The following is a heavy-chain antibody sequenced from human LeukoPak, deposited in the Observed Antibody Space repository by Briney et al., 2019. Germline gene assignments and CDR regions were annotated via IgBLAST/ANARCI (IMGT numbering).Heavy chain of an antibody. D-gene: IGHD3-10*02. V-gene: IGHV3-7*01. J-gene: IGHJ6*04. CDR3: AELGITMIGGV. CDR1: GFTFSSFW. CDR2: IKQDGSEK. Sequence: PGGSLRLSCAASGFTFSSFWMSWVRQAPGKGLEWVANIKQDGSEKYYVDSVKGRFTISRDNAKNSLYLQMNSLRAEDTAVYYCAELGITMIGGVWGKGTTVTVSS.